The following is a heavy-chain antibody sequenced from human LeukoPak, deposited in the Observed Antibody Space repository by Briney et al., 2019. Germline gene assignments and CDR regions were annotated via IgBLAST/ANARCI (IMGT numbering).Heavy chain of an antibody. D-gene: IGHD6-13*01. J-gene: IGHJ4*02. CDR3: AKGSSWYYFDY. Sequence: GGSLRLSCAASGFTFSSYSINWVRQAPGKGLEWVSSISSSSSYIYYADLVKGRFTISRDNAKNSLYLQMNSLRAEDTAVYYCAKGSSWYYFDYWGQGTLVTVSS. V-gene: IGHV3-21*01. CDR1: GFTFSSYS. CDR2: ISSSSSYI.